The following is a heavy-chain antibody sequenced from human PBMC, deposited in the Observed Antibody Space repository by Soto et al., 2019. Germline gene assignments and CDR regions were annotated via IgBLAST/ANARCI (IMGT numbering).Heavy chain of an antibody. Sequence: GGSLRRSGAASVFTFTSYAMSWVRQSPVKWLEWVSAISGSGGSTYYADSVKGRFTISRDNSKNTLYLQMNSLRAEDTAVYYCANFPPYSVVVADHTDSYYGMDVCRKGTT. J-gene: IGHJ6*04. CDR2: ISGSGGST. D-gene: IGHD2-15*01. CDR3: ANFPPYSVVVADHTDSYYGMDV. CDR1: VFTFTSYA. V-gene: IGHV3-23*01.